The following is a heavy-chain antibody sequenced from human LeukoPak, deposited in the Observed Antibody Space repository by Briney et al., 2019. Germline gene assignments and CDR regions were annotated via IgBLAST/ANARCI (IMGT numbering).Heavy chain of an antibody. CDR3: ATWDSGRYSQIDN. CDR2: IYYAGDT. D-gene: IGHD1-26*01. Sequence: SETLSLTCTVSGGPVSSSSYYWGWVRQSPEKGLECIGTIYYAGDTYYNPSLESRLTISVDTSKNQFSLKLRSVTAADTAVYYCATWDSGRYSQIDNWGQGTLVTASS. CDR1: GGPVSSSSYY. J-gene: IGHJ4*02. V-gene: IGHV4-39*01.